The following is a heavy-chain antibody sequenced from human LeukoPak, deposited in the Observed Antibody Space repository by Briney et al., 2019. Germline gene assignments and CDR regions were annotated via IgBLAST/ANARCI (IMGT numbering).Heavy chain of an antibody. CDR3: ARTRIAAVGTAFDP. Sequence: PSETLSLTCTVSGGSISSYYWSWIRQPPGKGLEWIGYIYYSGSTNYNPSLKSRVTISVDTSKNQFSLKLTSVTAADTAVYFCARTRIAAVGTAFDPWGQGTLVTVSS. CDR2: IYYSGST. V-gene: IGHV4-59*01. D-gene: IGHD6-13*01. J-gene: IGHJ5*02. CDR1: GGSISSYY.